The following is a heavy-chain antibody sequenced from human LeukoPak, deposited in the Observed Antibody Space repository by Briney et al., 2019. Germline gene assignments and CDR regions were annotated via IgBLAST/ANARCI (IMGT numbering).Heavy chain of an antibody. CDR2: IWYDGSNK. Sequence: PGGSLRLSCAASGFTFSNYGMHWVRQAPGKGLEWVAVIWYDGSNKYYVDSVKGRFTISRDNSKNTLYLQMNSLRAEDTAAYHCAKGRNEDGDAALNYWGQGTLVTVSS. CDR3: AKGRNEDGDAALNY. CDR1: GFTFSNYG. J-gene: IGHJ4*02. V-gene: IGHV3-33*06. D-gene: IGHD4-17*01.